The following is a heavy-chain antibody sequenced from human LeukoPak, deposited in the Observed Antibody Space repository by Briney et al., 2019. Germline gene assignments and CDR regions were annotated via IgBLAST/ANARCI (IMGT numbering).Heavy chain of an antibody. CDR1: GFTFSSYS. CDR2: ISSSSSYI. CDR3: ARDYDSSGYYDY. D-gene: IGHD3-22*01. Sequence: GGSLRLSCAASGFTFSSYSMNWVRQAPGKGLEWVSSISSSSSYIYYADSVKGRFTISRDNAKNSLYLQMNSLRAEDTAVYYCARDYDSSGYYDYWGQGTLVTVSS. V-gene: IGHV3-21*01. J-gene: IGHJ4*02.